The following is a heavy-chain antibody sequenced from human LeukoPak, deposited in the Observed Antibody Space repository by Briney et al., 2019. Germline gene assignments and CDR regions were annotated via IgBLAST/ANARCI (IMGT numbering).Heavy chain of an antibody. CDR2: ISFDGTDA. CDR1: GFTLRTYS. J-gene: IGHJ3*02. V-gene: IGHV3-30*03. Sequence: SHRLSGAASGFTLRTYSMNWVPQAPGKVLECVAAISFDGTDAFYAASVKGRFTISRDNSKNTIYLKMNRLRADDRAVYYCARARAPVTRMSSFDIWGQGTMVTVSS. CDR3: ARARAPVTRMSSFDI. D-gene: IGHD4-17*01.